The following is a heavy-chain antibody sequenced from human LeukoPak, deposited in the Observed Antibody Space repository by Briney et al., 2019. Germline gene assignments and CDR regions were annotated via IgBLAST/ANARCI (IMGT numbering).Heavy chain of an antibody. V-gene: IGHV4-31*03. CDR1: GGSISSGGYC. Sequence: SQTLSLTCTVSGGSISSGGYCWSWIRQHPGKGLEWIGYIYYSGSTYYNPSLKSRVTISVDTSKNQFSLKLSSVTAADTAVYYCARDLLYDSSGYYSPGHWFDPWGQGTLVTVSS. J-gene: IGHJ5*02. D-gene: IGHD3-22*01. CDR2: IYYSGST. CDR3: ARDLLYDSSGYYSPGHWFDP.